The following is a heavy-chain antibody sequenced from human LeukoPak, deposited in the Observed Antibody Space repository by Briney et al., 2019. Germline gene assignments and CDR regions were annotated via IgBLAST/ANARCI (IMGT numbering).Heavy chain of an antibody. D-gene: IGHD1-20*01. CDR3: ARDNWNGLYYFDY. CDR1: GGSISSYY. J-gene: IGHJ4*02. V-gene: IGHV4-59*01. Sequence: PSETLSLTCTVSGGSISSYYWSWIRQPPGKGLEWIGYIYYSGSTNYNPSLKSRVTISVDTSKNQFSLKLSSVTAADTAVYYCARDNWNGLYYFDYWGQGTLVTVSS. CDR2: IYYSGST.